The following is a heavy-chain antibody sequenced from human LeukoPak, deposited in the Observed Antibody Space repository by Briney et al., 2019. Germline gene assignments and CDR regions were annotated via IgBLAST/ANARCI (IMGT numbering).Heavy chain of an antibody. J-gene: IGHJ4*02. D-gene: IGHD6-13*01. CDR1: GFTFSRFS. CDR3: ARDGGEYSSLKCLDY. Sequence: GGSLRLSCAASGFTFSRFSMNWVRQAPGKGLEWVSSISSSSSYIYYADSVKGRFTISRDNAKNSLYLQMNSLRAEDTAVYYCARDGGEYSSLKCLDYWGQGTLVTVSS. CDR2: ISSSSSYI. V-gene: IGHV3-21*01.